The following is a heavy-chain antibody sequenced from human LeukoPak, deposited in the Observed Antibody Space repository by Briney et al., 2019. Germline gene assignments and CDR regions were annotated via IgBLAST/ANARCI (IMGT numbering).Heavy chain of an antibody. J-gene: IGHJ4*02. CDR2: IYHSGST. V-gene: IGHV4-38-2*02. Sequence: SETLSLTCTVSGYSISSGYYWGWIRQPPGKGLEWIGSIYHSGSTYYNPSLKSRVTISVDTSKNQFSLKLSSVTAADTAVYYCASFRRYYYDSSGLGHFDYWGQGTLVTVSS. CDR3: ASFRRYYYDSSGLGHFDY. CDR1: GYSISSGYY. D-gene: IGHD3-22*01.